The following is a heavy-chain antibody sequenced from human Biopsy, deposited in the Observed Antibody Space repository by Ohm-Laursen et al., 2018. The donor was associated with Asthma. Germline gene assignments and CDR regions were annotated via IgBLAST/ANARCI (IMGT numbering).Heavy chain of an antibody. CDR2: IYYSGST. D-gene: IGHD3-22*01. V-gene: IGHV4-31*11. Sequence: TLSLTCAVSGGSITSGGYYWTWTRQHPGKGLEWIGFIYYSGSTYYNPSLKSRVSISIDTSKNQFSLKLSSVTAADTAVYYCARAQDYYDSRGYYRSFDYWGQGTLVTVSS. CDR3: ARAQDYYDSRGYYRSFDY. J-gene: IGHJ4*02. CDR1: GGSITSGGYY.